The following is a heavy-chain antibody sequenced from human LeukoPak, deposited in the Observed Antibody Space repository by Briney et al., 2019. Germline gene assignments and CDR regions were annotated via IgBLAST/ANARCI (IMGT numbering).Heavy chain of an antibody. CDR2: IYSRGST. CDR3: ARDKGQYGSGTRGFTWFDP. J-gene: IGHJ5*02. V-gene: IGHV4-38-2*02. CDR1: GYSTSSGYY. Sequence: PSETLSLTCTVSGYSTSSGYYWGWIRQSPGKGLEWIGSIYSRGSTYYNPSLKSRVIVSSDMSKNQFSLMLNSVTAADTAVYYCARDKGQYGSGTRGFTWFDPWGQGTLVTVSS. D-gene: IGHD3-10*01.